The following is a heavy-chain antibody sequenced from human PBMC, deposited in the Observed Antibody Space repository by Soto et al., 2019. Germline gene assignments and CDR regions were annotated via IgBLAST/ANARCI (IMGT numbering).Heavy chain of an antibody. V-gene: IGHV3-30*18. CDR3: AKEKDTVVVSAGWFDP. Sequence: LRLSCSASGFTFSSYGMHWVRQAPGKGLEWVAVISYDGSNKYYADSVKGRFTISRDNSKNTLYLQMNSLRAEDTAVYYCAKEKDTVVVSAGWFDPWGQGTLVTVSS. CDR1: GFTFSSYG. D-gene: IGHD2-2*01. CDR2: ISYDGSNK. J-gene: IGHJ5*02.